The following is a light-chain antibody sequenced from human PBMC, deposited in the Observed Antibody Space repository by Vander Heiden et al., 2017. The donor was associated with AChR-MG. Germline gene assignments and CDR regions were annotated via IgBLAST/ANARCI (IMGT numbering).Light chain of an antibody. Sequence: QSALTQPASVSRSPGQSITIPCTGTSSDIGRYNYVSWFQQFPGRAPKLVIYDVTKRHSGVSNRFSGSKSGNTASLTISGLQGDDEAYYYCSSYTTAATVIFGGGTKLTVL. CDR2: DVT. CDR1: SSDIGRYNY. V-gene: IGLV2-14*03. CDR3: SSYTTAATVI. J-gene: IGLJ2*01.